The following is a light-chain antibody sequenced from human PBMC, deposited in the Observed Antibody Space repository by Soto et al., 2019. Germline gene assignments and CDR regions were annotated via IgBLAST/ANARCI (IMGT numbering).Light chain of an antibody. V-gene: IGKV3-15*01. Sequence: EIGMTQSPGTLSVSPGDRATLSCRASQSVFSILAWYQQKTGQAPRLLIYGAATRATGIPARFSGSGSGTEFTLTISSLQSEDFAVDFCQQYHNWPAFGQGTKVEIK. CDR3: QQYHNWPA. J-gene: IGKJ1*01. CDR1: QSVFSI. CDR2: GAA.